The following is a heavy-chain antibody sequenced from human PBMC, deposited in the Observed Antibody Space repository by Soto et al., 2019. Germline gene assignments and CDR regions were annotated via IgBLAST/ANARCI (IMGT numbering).Heavy chain of an antibody. CDR3: ANLAASFGSDP. CDR2: INHSGST. D-gene: IGHD6-25*01. V-gene: IGHV4-34*01. Sequence: SETLSLTCAVYGGSFSGYYWSWIRQPPGKGLEWIGEINHSGSTNYNPSLKSRVTISVDTSKNQFSLKLTSVTAAHTAVYYCANLAASFGSDPWGQGTLVTVSS. CDR1: GGSFSGYY. J-gene: IGHJ5*02.